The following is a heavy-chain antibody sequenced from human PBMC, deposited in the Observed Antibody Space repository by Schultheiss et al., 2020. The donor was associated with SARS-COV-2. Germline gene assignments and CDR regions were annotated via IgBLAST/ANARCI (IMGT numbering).Heavy chain of an antibody. J-gene: IGHJ4*02. CDR3: ARGINWYYFDY. CDR1: GFTFSSYS. V-gene: IGHV3-33*08. CDR2: IWYDGSNK. Sequence: GGSLRLSCAASGFTFSSYSMNWVRRAPGKGLEWVAVIWYDGSNKYYADSVKGRFTISRDNSKNTLYLQMNSLRAEDTAVYYCARGINWYYFDYWGQGTLVTVSS. D-gene: IGHD1-20*01.